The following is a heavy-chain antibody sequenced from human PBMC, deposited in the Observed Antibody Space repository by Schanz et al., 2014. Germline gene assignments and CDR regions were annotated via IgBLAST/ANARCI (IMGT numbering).Heavy chain of an antibody. V-gene: IGHV3-23*01. CDR3: ARVELSVYYYAMDV. D-gene: IGHD2-15*01. CDR2: ISKSGETI. Sequence: EEQLLESGGGLVQPGGSLRLSCAASGFTFSNYGMAWVRQAPGKGLEWVSGISKSGETIYYADSVKGRFTISRDNSKNTLYLQMNSLRAEDTAVYYCARVELSVYYYAMDVWGQGTTVTVSS. J-gene: IGHJ6*02. CDR1: GFTFSNYG.